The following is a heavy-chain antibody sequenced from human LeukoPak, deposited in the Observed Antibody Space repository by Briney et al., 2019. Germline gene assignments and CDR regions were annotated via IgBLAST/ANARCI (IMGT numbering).Heavy chain of an antibody. CDR3: AKEQNSGWRDFDY. Sequence: GRSLRLSCAASGFTFSTYGMHWVRQAPGRGLERVAVISYDGSEKYYPDSVKGRFTISRDNSRNTVFLQMNSLRAEDTAVYYCAKEQNSGWRDFDYWGQGTLVTVSS. V-gene: IGHV3-30*18. D-gene: IGHD6-19*01. CDR2: ISYDGSEK. J-gene: IGHJ4*02. CDR1: GFTFSTYG.